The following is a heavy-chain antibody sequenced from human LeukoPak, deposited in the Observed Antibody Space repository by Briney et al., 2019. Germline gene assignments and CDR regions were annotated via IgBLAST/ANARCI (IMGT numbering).Heavy chain of an antibody. CDR2: IHYSGST. D-gene: IGHD3-10*01. CDR3: ARGPRVTFDY. V-gene: IGHV4-59*01. Sequence: SETLSLTCTVSGGSISNYYWSWIRHPPGKGLEWIGYIHYSGSTSYNPSLKSRVTISVDTSKNQFSLKLSSMTAADTAVYYCARGPRVTFDYWGQGTLVTVSS. CDR1: GGSISNYY. J-gene: IGHJ4*02.